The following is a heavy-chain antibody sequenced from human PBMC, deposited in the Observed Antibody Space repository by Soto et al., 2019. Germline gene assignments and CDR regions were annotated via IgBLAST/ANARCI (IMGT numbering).Heavy chain of an antibody. Sequence: EVQLVESGGGLVQPGGSLRLSCEASGFTFSSRWMTWVRQGPGKGLEWVANIKQDENWKDYVDSVKGRFTISRDNAKNSLYLQVNSLRAEDTAVYYSATHDGPLAAGLVLDFWGQGTLVTVSS. CDR1: GFTFSSRW. D-gene: IGHD6-13*01. CDR3: ATHDGPLAAGLVLDF. CDR2: IKQDENWK. V-gene: IGHV3-7*02. J-gene: IGHJ4*02.